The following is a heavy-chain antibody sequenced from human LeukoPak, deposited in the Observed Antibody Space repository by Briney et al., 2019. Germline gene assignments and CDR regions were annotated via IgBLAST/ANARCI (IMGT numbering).Heavy chain of an antibody. CDR1: GFTFSYYG. CDR2: ISYEGSNK. D-gene: IGHD6-19*01. J-gene: IGHJ6*02. CDR3: ARSLAVAGSGMDV. Sequence: GGSLRLSCAASGFTFSYYGLHWVRQGPGKGLEWVAVISYEGSNKYYADSVKGRITISRDNSKNTLYLQMNSLRAEDTAVYYCARSLAVAGSGMDVWGQGTTVIVSS. V-gene: IGHV3-30*03.